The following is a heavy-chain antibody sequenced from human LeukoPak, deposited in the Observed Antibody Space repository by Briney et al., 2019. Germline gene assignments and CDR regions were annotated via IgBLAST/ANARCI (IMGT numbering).Heavy chain of an antibody. V-gene: IGHV3-7*01. D-gene: IGHD3-22*01. Sequence: GGSLRLSCAASGFTFSSYWMSWVRQAPGKGLEWVANIKQDGSEKYYVDSVKGRFTISRDNAKNSLYLQMNSLRAEDTAVYYCARGRYDSSSGYLDAFDIWGQGTMVTVSS. J-gene: IGHJ3*02. CDR1: GFTFSSYW. CDR3: ARGRYDSSSGYLDAFDI. CDR2: IKQDGSEK.